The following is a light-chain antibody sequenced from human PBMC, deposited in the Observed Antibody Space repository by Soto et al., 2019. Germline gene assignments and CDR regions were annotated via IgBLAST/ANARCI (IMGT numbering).Light chain of an antibody. V-gene: IGKV1-13*02. Sequence: IQLTQSPSSLSASIRDTVSITCRASQGIATGLAWYQQKPGKAPKLLIYDAYSLESGVQSRFGGSGSGTEFTLTISSLQPDDFATYYCQQYNTYPWTFGQGTKVDIK. CDR2: DAY. J-gene: IGKJ1*01. CDR3: QQYNTYPWT. CDR1: QGIATG.